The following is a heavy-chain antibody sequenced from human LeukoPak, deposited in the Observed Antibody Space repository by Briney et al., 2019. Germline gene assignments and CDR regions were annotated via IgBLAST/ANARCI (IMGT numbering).Heavy chain of an antibody. J-gene: IGHJ3*02. D-gene: IGHD3-22*01. Sequence: SETLPLTCTVSGGSISSYYWSWLRQPPRKGLKWIVYMYYSGSTNYHPSLKSRVTISVDTSKNQFSLKLSSVTAADTAVYYCASSQRWGYDSSGYSRRDAFDIWGQGAMVTVSS. CDR2: MYYSGST. V-gene: IGHV4-59*01. CDR1: GGSISSYY. CDR3: ASSQRWGYDSSGYSRRDAFDI.